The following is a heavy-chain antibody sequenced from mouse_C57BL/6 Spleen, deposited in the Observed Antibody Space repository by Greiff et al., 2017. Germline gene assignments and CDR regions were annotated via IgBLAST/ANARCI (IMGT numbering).Heavy chain of an antibody. CDR3: ARTGDGGYFDV. CDR1: GYTFTDYY. Sequence: EVKLQQSGPELVKPGASVKISCKASGYTFTDYYMNWVKQSHGKSLEWIGDINPNNGGTSYNQKFKGKATLTVDKSSSTAYMELRSLTSEDSAVYYCARTGDGGYFDVWGTGTTVTVSS. D-gene: IGHD3-3*01. V-gene: IGHV1-26*01. CDR2: INPNNGGT. J-gene: IGHJ1*03.